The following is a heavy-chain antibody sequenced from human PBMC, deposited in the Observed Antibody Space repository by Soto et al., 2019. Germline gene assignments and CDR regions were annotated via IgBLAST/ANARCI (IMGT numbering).Heavy chain of an antibody. CDR2: IYYSGST. CDR1: GGSISSAIYY. D-gene: IGHD1-7*01. V-gene: IGHV4-39*01. J-gene: IGHJ6*02. CDR3: ARQLGRYNWNLRSYDYYHMDV. Sequence: PSETLSLTCSVSGGSISSAIYYWGWIRQPPGKGLECIGTIYYSGSTSYNPSLKSRVTISVDTSKNQFSLKLSSVTAADTAVYYCARQLGRYNWNLRSYDYYHMDVWGQGTTVT.